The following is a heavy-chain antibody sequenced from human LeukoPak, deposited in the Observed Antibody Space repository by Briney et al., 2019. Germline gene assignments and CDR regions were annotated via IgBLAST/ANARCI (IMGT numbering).Heavy chain of an antibody. J-gene: IGHJ5*02. CDR3: ARAEIDYYGSGSYSIRFDP. V-gene: IGHV1-18*01. CDR1: GYTFTSYG. Sequence: ASVKVSCKASGYTFTSYGISWVRQAPGRGLEWMGWISAYNGNTNYAQKLQGRVTMTTDTSTSTAYMELRSLRSDDTAVYYCARAEIDYYGSGSYSIRFDPWGQGTLVTVSS. CDR2: ISAYNGNT. D-gene: IGHD3-10*01.